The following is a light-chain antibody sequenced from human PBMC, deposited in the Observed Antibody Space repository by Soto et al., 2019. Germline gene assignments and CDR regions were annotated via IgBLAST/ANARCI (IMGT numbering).Light chain of an antibody. CDR1: QSVSSH. CDR2: DAS. CDR3: LQRTNWPRT. J-gene: IGKJ1*01. Sequence: EIVLTQSPATLSLSPGERATLSCRASQSVSSHLAWYQQKPGQAPRLLIYDASNRATGIPARFSGSGSGTDFTLTIRSLEPEDVAVYYCLQRTNWPRTFGQGTKVEIK. V-gene: IGKV3-11*01.